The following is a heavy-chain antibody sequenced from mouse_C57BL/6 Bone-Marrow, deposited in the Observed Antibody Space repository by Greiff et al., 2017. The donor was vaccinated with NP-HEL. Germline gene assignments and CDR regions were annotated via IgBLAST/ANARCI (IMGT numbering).Heavy chain of an antibody. D-gene: IGHD1-1*01. CDR2: ISNLAYSI. CDR3: ARHRGYGSSLYYAMDY. V-gene: IGHV5-15*01. Sequence: EVKLMESGGGLVQPGGSLKLSCAASGFTFSDYGMAWVRQAPRKGPEWVAFISNLAYSIYYADTVTGRFTISRENAKNTLYLEMSSLRSEDTAMYYCARHRGYGSSLYYAMDYWGQGTSVTVSS. CDR1: GFTFSDYG. J-gene: IGHJ4*01.